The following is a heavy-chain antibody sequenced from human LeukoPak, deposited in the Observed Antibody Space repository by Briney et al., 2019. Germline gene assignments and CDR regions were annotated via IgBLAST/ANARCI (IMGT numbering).Heavy chain of an antibody. D-gene: IGHD5/OR15-5a*01. V-gene: IGHV4-59*08. J-gene: IGHJ4*02. Sequence: SETRSLTCTVSVGAISRYYCIWIRQPPGKALAGIGYISYTGSTKYNPSLESRVTISVDTSKNQFSLKLSSVTAADTAVYFCARHNRVYYDFDYWGQGTLVTVSS. CDR2: ISYTGST. CDR1: VGAISRYY. CDR3: ARHNRVYYDFDY.